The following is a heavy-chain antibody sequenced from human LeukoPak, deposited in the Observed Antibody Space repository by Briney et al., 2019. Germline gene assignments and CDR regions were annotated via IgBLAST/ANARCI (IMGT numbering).Heavy chain of an antibody. V-gene: IGHV4-39*07. CDR1: GGSISSSTYY. CDR2: LYYSGST. J-gene: IGHJ4*02. Sequence: PSETLSLTCTVSGGSISSSTYYWGWIRQPPGKGLEWIGNLYYSGSTYYNPSLKSRVTISVDTSKIQFSLKLSSVTAADTAVYYCARGELAYCGGDCYRPFDYWGQGTLVTVSS. CDR3: ARGELAYCGGDCYRPFDY. D-gene: IGHD2-21*02.